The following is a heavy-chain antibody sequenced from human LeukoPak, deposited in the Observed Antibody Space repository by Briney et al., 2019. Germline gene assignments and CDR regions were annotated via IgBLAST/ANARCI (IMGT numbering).Heavy chain of an antibody. CDR2: IIPIFGTA. D-gene: IGHD6-13*01. V-gene: IGHV1-69*01. J-gene: IGHJ6*02. CDR1: GGTFSSYA. Sequence: ASVKVSCKASGGTFSSYAISWVRQAPGQGLEWMGGIIPIFGTANYAQKFQGRVTITADESTSTAYMELSSLRSEDTAVYYCARAMGAAAGIYYYYGMDVWGQGTTVTVS. CDR3: ARAMGAAAGIYYYYGMDV.